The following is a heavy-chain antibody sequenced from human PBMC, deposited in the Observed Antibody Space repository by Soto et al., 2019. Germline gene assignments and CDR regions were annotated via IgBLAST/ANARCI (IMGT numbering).Heavy chain of an antibody. J-gene: IGHJ6*02. CDR3: ARLAAAGTGYYGMDV. CDR2: IYPGDSDT. Sequence: GESLQISCKGSGYSFTSYWIGWVRPMPGKGLEWMGIIYPGDSDTRYSPSFQGQVTISADKSISTAYLQWSSLKASDTAMYYCARLAAAGTGYYGMDVWGQGTTVNVSS. V-gene: IGHV5-51*01. D-gene: IGHD6-13*01. CDR1: GYSFTSYW.